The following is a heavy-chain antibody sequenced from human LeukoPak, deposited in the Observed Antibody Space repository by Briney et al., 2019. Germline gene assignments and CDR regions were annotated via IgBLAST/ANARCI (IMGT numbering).Heavy chain of an antibody. Sequence: GGSLRLSCAASGFTFSDHAMHWVRQAPGEGLEWVSAVGIAADTFYPGSVKGRFTISRENAKNSLYLQMNSLRVEDTAVYYCVRQKKSHGNFDYWGQGTLVTVSS. J-gene: IGHJ4*02. CDR3: VRQKKSHGNFDY. CDR1: GFTFSDHA. V-gene: IGHV3-13*01. D-gene: IGHD1-26*01. CDR2: VGIAADT.